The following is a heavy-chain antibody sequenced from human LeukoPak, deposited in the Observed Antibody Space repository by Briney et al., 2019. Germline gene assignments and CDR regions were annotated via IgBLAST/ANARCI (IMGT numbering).Heavy chain of an antibody. Sequence: SETLSLTCAVNGGSFSGYYWSWIRQPPGKGLEWIGEINHSGSTNYNPSLKSRVTISVDTSKNQFSLKLSSVTAADTAVYYCASQPRDSSSWYGRDDAFDIWGQGTMVTVSS. CDR3: ASQPRDSSSWYGRDDAFDI. V-gene: IGHV4-34*01. D-gene: IGHD6-13*01. J-gene: IGHJ3*02. CDR1: GGSFSGYY. CDR2: INHSGST.